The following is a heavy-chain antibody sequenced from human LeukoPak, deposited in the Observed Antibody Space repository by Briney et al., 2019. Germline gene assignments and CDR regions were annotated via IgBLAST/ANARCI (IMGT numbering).Heavy chain of an antibody. Sequence: SETLSLTCTVSGGSISSYYWSWIRQPPGKGLEWIGYIYYSGSTNYNPSLKSRVTISVDTSKNQFSLKLSSVTAADTAVYYCAGPAYSGGWAHDAFDIWGQGTMVTVSS. CDR3: AGPAYSGGWAHDAFDI. J-gene: IGHJ3*02. V-gene: IGHV4-59*01. CDR2: IYYSGST. CDR1: GGSISSYY. D-gene: IGHD6-25*01.